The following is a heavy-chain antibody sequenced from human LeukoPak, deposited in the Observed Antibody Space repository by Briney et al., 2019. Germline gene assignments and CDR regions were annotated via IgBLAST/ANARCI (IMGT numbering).Heavy chain of an antibody. Sequence: SETLSLTCTVSGDSVTRGGFYWAWLRQPPGKGLEWIATVYYTGSTYYNPSLKSRVTISIDTSKNHFSLKLRSVVAPDTAVYYCARHSGSGSLSRPFDPWGQGTLVTVSS. CDR1: GDSVTRGGFY. CDR2: VYYTGST. D-gene: IGHD3-10*01. J-gene: IGHJ5*02. CDR3: ARHSGSGSLSRPFDP. V-gene: IGHV4-39*02.